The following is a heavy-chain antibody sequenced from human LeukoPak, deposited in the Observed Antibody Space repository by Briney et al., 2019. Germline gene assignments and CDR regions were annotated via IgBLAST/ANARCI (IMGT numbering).Heavy chain of an antibody. CDR3: ARAAPSIAARAYYYYYMDV. V-gene: IGHV4-38-2*02. D-gene: IGHD6-6*01. Sequence: SETLSLTCTVSGYSISSGYYWGWIRQPPGKGLEWIGEINHSGSTNYNPSLKSRVTISVDTSKNQFSLKLSSVTAADTAVYYCARAAPSIAARAYYYYYMDVWGKGTTVTVSS. J-gene: IGHJ6*03. CDR2: INHSGST. CDR1: GYSISSGYY.